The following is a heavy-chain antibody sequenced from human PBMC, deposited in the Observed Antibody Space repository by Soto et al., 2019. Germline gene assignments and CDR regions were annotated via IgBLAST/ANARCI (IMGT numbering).Heavy chain of an antibody. D-gene: IGHD3-22*01. CDR2: VKSKNDGGTT. V-gene: IGHV3-15*07. Sequence: WGSLRLSCAASGFTFSNAWINWVRQAPGKGLEWVGRVKSKNDGGTTDFAAPVKGRFAISRDDPKNMVYLEMNSLQTEDTAIYYCTTDSYITSIIVRFDYWGHGTLVNVSS. CDR1: GFTFSNAW. J-gene: IGHJ4*01. CDR3: TTDSYITSIIVRFDY.